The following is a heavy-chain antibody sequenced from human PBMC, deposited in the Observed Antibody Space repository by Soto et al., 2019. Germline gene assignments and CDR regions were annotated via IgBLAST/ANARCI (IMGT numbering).Heavy chain of an antibody. CDR3: ASVDTDMGNDAFGI. CDR2: IYYSGST. CDR1: GSSINSGNYY. Sequence: QVQLQESGPGLVKPSQTLSLTCTVSGSSINSGNYYWSWIRQPPGKGLEWIGYIYYSGSTYYNPSLKSRVTISVDTSKNQFSLRLTSVTAADTAVYYCASVDTDMGNDAFGIWGHGTKVTVSS. J-gene: IGHJ3*02. V-gene: IGHV4-30-4*01. D-gene: IGHD5-18*01.